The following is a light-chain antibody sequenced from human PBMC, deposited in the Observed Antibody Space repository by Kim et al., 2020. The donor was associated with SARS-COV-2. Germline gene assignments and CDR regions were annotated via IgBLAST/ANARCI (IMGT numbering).Light chain of an antibody. Sequence: VSPGERATLSCRASQSVSSYLAWYQQKPGQAPRLLIYDASNRATGIPARFSGSGSGTDFTLTISSLQSEDFATYYCQQYYSYPITFGQGTRLEIK. CDR3: QQYYSYPIT. J-gene: IGKJ5*01. CDR2: DAS. V-gene: IGKV3D-15*01. CDR1: QSVSSY.